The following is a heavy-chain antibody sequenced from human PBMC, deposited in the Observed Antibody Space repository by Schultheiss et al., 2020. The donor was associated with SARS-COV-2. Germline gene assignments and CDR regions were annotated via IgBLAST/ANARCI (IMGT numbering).Heavy chain of an antibody. D-gene: IGHD5-18*01. Sequence: GESLKISCAASGFTFSSYWMSWVRQAPGKGLEWVANIKQDGSEKYYVDSVKGRFTISRDNAKNSLYLQMNSLRAEDTAVYYCARGGGQVVGTAMVFDYWGQGTLVTVSS. CDR3: ARGGGQVVGTAMVFDY. V-gene: IGHV3-7*01. CDR1: GFTFSSYW. J-gene: IGHJ4*02. CDR2: IKQDGSEK.